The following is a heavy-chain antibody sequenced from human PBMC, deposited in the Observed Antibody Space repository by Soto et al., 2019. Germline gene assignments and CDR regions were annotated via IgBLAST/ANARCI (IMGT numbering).Heavy chain of an antibody. D-gene: IGHD2-21*02. V-gene: IGHV3-23*01. CDR2: ISGSGGST. Sequence: GGSLRLSCAASGFTFSSYAMSWVRQAPGKGLEWVSAISGSGGSTYYADSVKGRFTISRDNSKNTLYLQMNSLRAEDTAVYYCAKDSAYCGGDCLYAFDIWGQGTMVTVPS. CDR3: AKDSAYCGGDCLYAFDI. CDR1: GFTFSSYA. J-gene: IGHJ3*02.